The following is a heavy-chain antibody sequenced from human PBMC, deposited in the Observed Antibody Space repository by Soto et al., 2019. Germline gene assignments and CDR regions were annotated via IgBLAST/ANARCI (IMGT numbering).Heavy chain of an antibody. CDR1: GDSVSSGNYY. CDR3: ARASYDILPGYRTRSVGYDLDV. V-gene: IGHV4-61*01. Sequence: QVQLQESGPGLVKPSETLSLTCSVSGDSVSSGNYYWSWIRQPPGKGLEWIGYIHHTGSTNYNSSLKRRVTLSVDTSKNQFSLKLSSVTAADTALYYCARASYDILPGYRTRSVGYDLDVWGQRTTVTVSS. J-gene: IGHJ6*02. D-gene: IGHD3-9*01. CDR2: IHHTGST.